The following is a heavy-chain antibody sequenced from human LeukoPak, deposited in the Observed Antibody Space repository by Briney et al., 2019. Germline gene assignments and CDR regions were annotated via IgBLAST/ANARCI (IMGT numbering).Heavy chain of an antibody. CDR2: IIPILGIA. CDR3: ARYDFWSGFYYYVMDV. CDR1: GGTFSSYA. Sequence: SVKVSCKASGGTFSSYAISWVRQAPGQGLEWMGRIIPILGIANYAQKFQGRVTMTTDTSTSTAYMEMRSLRSDDTAVYYCARYDFWSGFYYYVMDVWGQGTTVTVSS. J-gene: IGHJ6*02. V-gene: IGHV1-69*04. D-gene: IGHD3-3*01.